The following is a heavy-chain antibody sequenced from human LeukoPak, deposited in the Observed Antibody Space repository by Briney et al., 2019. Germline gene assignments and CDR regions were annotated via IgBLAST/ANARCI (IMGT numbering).Heavy chain of an antibody. D-gene: IGHD3-3*01. Sequence: GGSLRLSCAASGFTFSSYWMHWVRQAPGKGLVLVSRINSDGSSTSYADSVKGRFTISRDNAKNTLYLQMNSLRAEDTAVYYCARAYDFWSGYPDYWGQGTLVTVSS. CDR2: INSDGSST. V-gene: IGHV3-74*01. J-gene: IGHJ4*02. CDR1: GFTFSSYW. CDR3: ARAYDFWSGYPDY.